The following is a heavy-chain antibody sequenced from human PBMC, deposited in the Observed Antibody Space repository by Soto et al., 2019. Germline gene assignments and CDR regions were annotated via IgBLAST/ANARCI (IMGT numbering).Heavy chain of an antibody. CDR1: GFTFSSYW. J-gene: IGHJ6*02. V-gene: IGHV3-7*03. D-gene: IGHD3-22*01. CDR3: ARDREYYYDSSGYYYYYGMDV. CDR2: IKQDGSEK. Sequence: LRLSCAASGFTFSSYWMSWVRQAPGKGLEWVANIKQDGSEKYYVDSVKGRFTISRDNAKNSLYLQMNSLRAEDTAVYYCARDREYYYDSSGYYYYYGMDVWGQGTTVTVSS.